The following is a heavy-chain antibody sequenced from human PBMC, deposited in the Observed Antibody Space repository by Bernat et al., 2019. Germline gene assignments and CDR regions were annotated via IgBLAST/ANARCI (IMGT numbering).Heavy chain of an antibody. CDR3: ARGFPSRSFGVVTPFYYYYGMDV. Sequence: QLQLQESGPGLVKPSETLSLTCTVSGGSISSSSYYWGWIRQPPGKGLEWIGSIYYSGSTYYNPSLKSRVTISVDTSNNQFSLRLNSVTAADTAVYYCARGFPSRSFGVVTPFYYYYGMDVWGQGTRVTVSS. J-gene: IGHJ6*02. D-gene: IGHD3-3*01. CDR1: GGSISSSSYY. V-gene: IGHV4-39*01. CDR2: IYYSGST.